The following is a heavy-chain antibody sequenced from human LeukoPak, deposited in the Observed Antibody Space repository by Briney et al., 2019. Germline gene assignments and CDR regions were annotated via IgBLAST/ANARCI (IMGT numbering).Heavy chain of an antibody. V-gene: IGHV1-2*02. D-gene: IGHD3-10*01. CDR1: GYTFTGYY. Sequence: GASVKVSCKTSGYTFTGYYMHWVRQAPGQGLERMGWINPNSGGTNYAQKFQGRVTMTRDTSISTAYMELSRLRSDDTAVYYCARGSSSYYASGSYSPSFDYWGQGTLVTVSS. CDR3: ARGSSSYYASGSYSPSFDY. J-gene: IGHJ4*02. CDR2: INPNSGGT.